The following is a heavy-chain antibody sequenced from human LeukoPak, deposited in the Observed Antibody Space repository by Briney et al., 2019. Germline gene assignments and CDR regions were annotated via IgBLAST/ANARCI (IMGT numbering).Heavy chain of an antibody. CDR2: IRYDGSNK. CDR1: GFTFSSYG. V-gene: IGHV3-30*02. J-gene: IGHJ6*03. D-gene: IGHD2/OR15-2a*01. CDR3: AKTGYYPPYYYYYMDV. Sequence: GGSLRLSCAASGFTFSSYGMHWVRQAPGKGLEWVAFIRYDGSNKYYADSVKGRFTISRDNSKNTLYLQMNSLRAEDTAVYYCAKTGYYPPYYYYYMDVWGKGTTVTISS.